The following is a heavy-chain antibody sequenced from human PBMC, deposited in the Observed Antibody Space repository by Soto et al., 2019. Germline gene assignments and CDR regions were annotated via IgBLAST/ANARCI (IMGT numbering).Heavy chain of an antibody. CDR2: IYYSGST. J-gene: IGHJ6*02. CDR1: GGSISSGGYY. CDR3: ARALITIFGVVNGMDV. Sequence: SETLSLTCTVSGGSISSGGYYWRWIRQHPGKGLEWIGYIYYSGSTYYNPSLKSRVTISVDTSKNQFSLKLSSVTAADTAVYYCARALITIFGVVNGMDVWGQGTTVTV. V-gene: IGHV4-31*03. D-gene: IGHD3-3*01.